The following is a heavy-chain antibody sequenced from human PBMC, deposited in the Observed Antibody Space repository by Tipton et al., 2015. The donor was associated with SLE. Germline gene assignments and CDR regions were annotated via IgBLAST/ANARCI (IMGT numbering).Heavy chain of an antibody. Sequence: GSLRLSCAASGFTFSSYSMNWVRQAPGKGLEWVSSISSSSSYIYYADSVKGRFTISRDNAKNSLYLQMNSLRAEDTAVYYCARQQLGRGMDVWGQGTTVIVSS. V-gene: IGHV3-21*01. D-gene: IGHD6-6*01. CDR1: GFTFSSYS. J-gene: IGHJ6*02. CDR2: ISSSSSYI. CDR3: ARQQLGRGMDV.